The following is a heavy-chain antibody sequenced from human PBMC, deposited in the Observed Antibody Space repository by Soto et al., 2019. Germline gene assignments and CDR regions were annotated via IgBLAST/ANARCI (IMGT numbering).Heavy chain of an antibody. D-gene: IGHD3-22*01. CDR2: ISGSGGST. J-gene: IGHJ4*02. CDR1: GFTFSSYA. V-gene: IGHV3-23*01. Sequence: PGGSLRLSCAASGFTFSSYAMSWVRQAPGKGLEWVSAISGSGGSTYYADSVKGRFTISRDNSKNTLYLQMNSLRAEDTAVYYCAKLYYYDSSGYYLTPAYWGQGTLVTVSS. CDR3: AKLYYYDSSGYYLTPAY.